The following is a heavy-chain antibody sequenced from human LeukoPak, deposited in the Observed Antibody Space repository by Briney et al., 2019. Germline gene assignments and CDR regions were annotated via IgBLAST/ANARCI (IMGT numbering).Heavy chain of an antibody. CDR2: IYHSGST. Sequence: SETLSLTCTVSGGSISSGGYYWSWIRQPPGKGLEWIGYIYHSGSTYYNPSLKSRVTISVDRSKNQFSLKLSSVTAADTAVYYCARGDGSYYYDSSGYYLDYWGQGTLVTVSS. J-gene: IGHJ4*02. CDR1: GGSISSGGYY. CDR3: ARGDGSYYYDSSGYYLDY. V-gene: IGHV4-30-2*01. D-gene: IGHD3-22*01.